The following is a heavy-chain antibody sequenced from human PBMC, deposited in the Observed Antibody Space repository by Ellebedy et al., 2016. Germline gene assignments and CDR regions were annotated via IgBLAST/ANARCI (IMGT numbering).Heavy chain of an antibody. CDR3: ARDEYNISWYKY. Sequence: SETLSLTCTVSGGSVRSGIYYWGWIRQPPGKGLEWIGTISYSGSTYFNPSLKSRVTISVDTSKNQFSLKLSSVTAADAAVYYCARDEYNISWYKYWGQGTLVTVSS. CDR1: GGSVRSGIYY. CDR2: ISYSGST. D-gene: IGHD6-13*01. V-gene: IGHV4-39*07. J-gene: IGHJ4*02.